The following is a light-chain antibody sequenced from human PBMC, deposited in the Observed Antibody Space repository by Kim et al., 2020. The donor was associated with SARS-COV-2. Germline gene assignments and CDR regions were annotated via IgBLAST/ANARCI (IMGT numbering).Light chain of an antibody. J-gene: IGKJ4*01. V-gene: IGKV1-5*03. CDR1: QSISNN. CDR3: QHYNGYPFT. CDR2: KAS. Sequence: DIQMTQSPSTLSASVGTRVTITCRASQSISNNLAWYQQKPGKAPKVLIYKASSLESGVPSRFSGSGSGTEFTLTISSLQPDDFATYYCQHYNGYPFTFGGGTKVDIK.